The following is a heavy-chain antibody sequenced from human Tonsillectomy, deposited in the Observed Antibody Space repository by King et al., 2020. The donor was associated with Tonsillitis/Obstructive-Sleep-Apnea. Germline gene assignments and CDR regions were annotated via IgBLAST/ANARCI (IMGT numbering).Heavy chain of an antibody. CDR1: GGFISSGAYY. V-gene: IGHV4-31*03. CDR3: AIVPADVLVVPVKQDYYLMDV. Sequence: QLQESGPGLVKPSQTLSLTCIVSGGFISSGAYYWSWIRQHPGKGLEWIGYIYYSGSTYYNPSLKSRVTISVDTSRNQFSLKLISVTAADTAMYYCAIVPADVLVVPVKQDYYLMDVWGQGTTVTVSS. J-gene: IGHJ6*02. CDR2: IYYSGST. D-gene: IGHD2-2*01.